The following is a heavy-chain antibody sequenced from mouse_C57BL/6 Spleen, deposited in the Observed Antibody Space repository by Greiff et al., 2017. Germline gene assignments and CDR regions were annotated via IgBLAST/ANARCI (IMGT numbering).Heavy chain of an antibody. CDR3: ARPNFYVSSSAYFDY. D-gene: IGHD1-1*01. CDR2: ISSGGSYT. Sequence: EVKVVESGGDLVKPGGSLKLSCAASGFTFSSYGMSWVRQTPDKRLEWVATISSGGSYTYYPDSVKGRFTISRDNAKNTLYLQMSSLKSEDTAMYYCARPNFYVSSSAYFDYWGHSTTLTVSS. J-gene: IGHJ2*01. CDR1: GFTFSSYG. V-gene: IGHV5-6*01.